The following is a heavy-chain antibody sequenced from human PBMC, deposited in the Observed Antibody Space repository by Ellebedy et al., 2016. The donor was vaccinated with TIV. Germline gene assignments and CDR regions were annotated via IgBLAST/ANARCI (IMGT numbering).Heavy chain of an antibody. D-gene: IGHD4-17*01. V-gene: IGHV3-7*01. Sequence: GGSLRLSXAVSGLSFRRTCMTWVRQAPGKGLEWVANIKQDGSVKSHLDSVKGRFSISRDNARNSLYLQMNSLRAEDTAVYYCARDPEYGALDYWGQGTLVTVSS. CDR3: ARDPEYGALDY. CDR2: IKQDGSVK. J-gene: IGHJ4*02. CDR1: GLSFRRTC.